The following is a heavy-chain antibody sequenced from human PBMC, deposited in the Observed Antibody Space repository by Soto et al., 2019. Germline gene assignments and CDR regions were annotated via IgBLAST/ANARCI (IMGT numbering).Heavy chain of an antibody. V-gene: IGHV3-74*01. CDR2: INSDGSST. CDR1: GFTFSSYL. CDR3: ERDSMVRGVIIYYYYYYGMDV. Sequence: GGSLRLSCAASGFTFSSYLMHWVRQAPGKGLVWVSRINSDGSSTSYADSVKGRFTISRDNAKNTLYLQMNSLRAEDTAVYYCERDSMVRGVIIYYYYYYGMDVWGQGTTVTVSS. J-gene: IGHJ6*02. D-gene: IGHD3-10*01.